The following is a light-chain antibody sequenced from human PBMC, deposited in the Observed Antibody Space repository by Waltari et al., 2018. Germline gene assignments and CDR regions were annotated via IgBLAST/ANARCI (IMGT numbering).Light chain of an antibody. CDR1: ALPKQH. Sequence: SYELTQPPSVSVSPGQTARITCSGDALPKQHAYWYQQKPGQAPVLVIYKDSERPSGIPERFSGSSSGTTVTLTISGVQAEDEADYYCQSADSNGTNVVFGGGTKLTVL. J-gene: IGLJ2*01. CDR2: KDS. V-gene: IGLV3-25*03. CDR3: QSADSNGTNVV.